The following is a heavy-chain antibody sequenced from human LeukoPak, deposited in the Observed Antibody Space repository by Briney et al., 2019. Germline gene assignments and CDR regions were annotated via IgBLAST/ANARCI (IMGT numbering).Heavy chain of an antibody. CDR1: GYTFTSYD. CDR3: ARRSSSSLLVFGY. J-gene: IGHJ4*02. V-gene: IGHV1-8*03. CDR2: MNPNSGNT. Sequence: ASVKVSCKASGYTFTSYDINWVRQATGQGLEWMGWMNPNSGNTGYAQKFQGRVTITRNTSISTAYMELSSLRSEDTAVYYCARRSSSSLLVFGYWGQGTLVTVSS. D-gene: IGHD6-6*01.